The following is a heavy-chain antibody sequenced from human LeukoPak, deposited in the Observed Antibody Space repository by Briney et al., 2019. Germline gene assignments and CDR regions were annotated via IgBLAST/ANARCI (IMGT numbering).Heavy chain of an antibody. D-gene: IGHD1-26*01. CDR1: GGSISSYY. V-gene: IGHV4-59*01. CDR3: AREGVVGATYDY. J-gene: IGHJ4*02. CDR2: IYYSGST. Sequence: SETLSLTCTVSGGSISSYYWSWIRQPPGKGLEWIGYIYYSGSTNYNPSLKSRVTISVDTSKNQFSLKLSSVTAADTAVYYCAREGVVGATYDYWGQGTLVTVSS.